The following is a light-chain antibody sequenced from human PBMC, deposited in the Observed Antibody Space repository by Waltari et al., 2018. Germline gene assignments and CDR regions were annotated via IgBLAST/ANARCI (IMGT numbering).Light chain of an antibody. J-gene: IGKJ2*02. CDR3: QQYDQWPMCT. CDR1: QGVRGN. CDR2: GGT. V-gene: IGKV3-15*01. Sequence: ETVMTQFPATLSVSVGGEAHLPCRASQGVRGNLAWYQQKPGQAPRLLIYGGTTRAPGVPARFSGRGFGTEFSLTISSLQSEDSAVYYCQQYDQWPMCTFGQGTKLEI.